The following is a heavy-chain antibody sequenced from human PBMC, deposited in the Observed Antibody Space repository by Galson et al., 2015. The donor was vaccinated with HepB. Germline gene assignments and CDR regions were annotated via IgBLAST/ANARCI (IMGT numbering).Heavy chain of an antibody. Sequence: SLRLSCAASGFTFSSYGMHWVRQAPGKGLVWVAVIWYDGSNKYYADSVKGRFTISRDNSKNTLYLQMNSLRAEDTAVYYCARGSGSYYHYYYYGMDVWGQGTTVTVSS. CDR2: IWYDGSNK. V-gene: IGHV3-33*01. D-gene: IGHD1-26*01. J-gene: IGHJ6*02. CDR1: GFTFSSYG. CDR3: ARGSGSYYHYYYYGMDV.